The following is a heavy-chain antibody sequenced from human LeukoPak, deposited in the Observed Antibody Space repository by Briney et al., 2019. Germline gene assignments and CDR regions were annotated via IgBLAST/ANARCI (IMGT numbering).Heavy chain of an antibody. J-gene: IGHJ4*02. V-gene: IGHV1-46*01. D-gene: IGHD5-12*01. CDR2: INPSGGST. CDR1: GYTFTSYY. Sequence: VKVSCKASGYTFTSYYMHWVRQAPGRGLEWMGIINPSGGSTSYAQKFQGRVTMTRDTSTSTVYMELSSLRSEDTAVYYCAREFWARQYGGKTPGGDYWGQGTLVTVSS. CDR3: AREFWARQYGGKTPGGDY.